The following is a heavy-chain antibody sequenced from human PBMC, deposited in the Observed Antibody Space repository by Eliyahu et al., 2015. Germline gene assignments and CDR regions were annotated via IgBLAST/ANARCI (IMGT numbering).Heavy chain of an antibody. Sequence: QVQLQESGPGLVKPSQXLSLTCTVSGGXISSGDYYWSWIXQPPGKGLEWIGYIYYSGSTYYNPSLKSRVTISVDTSKNQFSLKLSSVTAADTAVYYCARVVQWLRATDYWGQGTLVTVSS. CDR1: GGXISSGDYY. CDR2: IYYSGST. CDR3: ARVVQWLRATDY. V-gene: IGHV4-30-4*01. J-gene: IGHJ4*02. D-gene: IGHD5-12*01.